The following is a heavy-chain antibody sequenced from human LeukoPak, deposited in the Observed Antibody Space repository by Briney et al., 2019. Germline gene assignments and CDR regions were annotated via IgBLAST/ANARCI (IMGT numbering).Heavy chain of an antibody. CDR3: ARGAGGDSSSWPFDY. Sequence: PSETLSLTCAVYGGSFSGYYWSWIRQPPGKGLEWIGEINHSGSTNYNPSLKSRVTISVDTSKNQFSLKLSSVTAADTAVYYCARGAGGDSSSWPFDYWGQGTLVTVSS. V-gene: IGHV4-34*01. CDR1: GGSFSGYY. D-gene: IGHD6-13*01. J-gene: IGHJ4*02. CDR2: INHSGST.